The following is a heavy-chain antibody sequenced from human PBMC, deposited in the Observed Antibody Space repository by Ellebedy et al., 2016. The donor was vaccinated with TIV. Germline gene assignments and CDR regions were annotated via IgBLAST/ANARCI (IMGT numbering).Heavy chain of an antibody. D-gene: IGHD3-22*01. V-gene: IGHV3-74*01. CDR2: INSDGSST. CDR3: ARDLDYYDSSGYGEGMDV. J-gene: IGHJ6*02. CDR1: GFTFSSYW. Sequence: GESLKISCAASGFTFSSYWMHWVRQAPGKGLVWVSRINSDGSSTSYADSVKGRFTISRDNAKNTLYLQMNSLRAEDTAVYYCARDLDYYDSSGYGEGMDVWGQGTTVTVSS.